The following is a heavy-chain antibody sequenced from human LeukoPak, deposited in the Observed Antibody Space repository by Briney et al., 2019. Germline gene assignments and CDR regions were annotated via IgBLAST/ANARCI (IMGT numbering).Heavy chain of an antibody. CDR2: ISGSGGGT. V-gene: IGHV3-23*01. CDR1: GFTFSSHA. CDR3: AKEPWLSIAVAGSRAVY. D-gene: IGHD6-19*01. Sequence: GGSLRLSCAASGFTFSSHAMSWVRQAPGKGLEWVSAISGSGGGTYYADSVKGRFTISRDNSKNTLYLQMNSLRAEDTAVYYCAKEPWLSIAVAGSRAVYWGQGTLVTVSS. J-gene: IGHJ4*02.